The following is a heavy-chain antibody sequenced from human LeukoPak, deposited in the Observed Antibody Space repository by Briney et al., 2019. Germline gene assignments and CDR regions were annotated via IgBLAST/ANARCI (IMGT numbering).Heavy chain of an antibody. Sequence: SETLSLTCTVSGGSDSSGSYYWTWIRQPPGKGLEWIGYIPYSGSTNYNPSLKSRVTISVDTSKNQFSLNLSSVTAADTAVYYCARRGSGGRSFDIWGQGTMVTVSS. V-gene: IGHV4-61*01. CDR1: GGSDSSGSYY. CDR3: ARRGSGGRSFDI. J-gene: IGHJ3*02. D-gene: IGHD2-15*01. CDR2: IPYSGST.